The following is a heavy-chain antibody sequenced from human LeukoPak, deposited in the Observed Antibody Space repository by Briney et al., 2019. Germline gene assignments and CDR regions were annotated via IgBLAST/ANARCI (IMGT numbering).Heavy chain of an antibody. D-gene: IGHD3-10*01. V-gene: IGHV3-48*02. CDR2: ISTGSSII. Sequence: PGGSLRLSCAASGFTSTSYSMNWVRQAPGKGLEWVSFISTGSSIIYYAASVKGRFTISRDNAENSLYLQMNSLRDEDTAVYYCARDSTGRGYFDYWGQGTLVTVSS. CDR1: GFTSTSYS. J-gene: IGHJ4*02. CDR3: ARDSTGRGYFDY.